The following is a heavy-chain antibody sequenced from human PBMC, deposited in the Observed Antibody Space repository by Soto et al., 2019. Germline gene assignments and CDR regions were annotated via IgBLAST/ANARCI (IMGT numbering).Heavy chain of an antibody. J-gene: IGHJ1*01. Sequence: GGSLRLSCAASGFTFSSYAMSWVRQAPGKGLEWVSAISGSGGSTYYADSVKGRFTISRDNSKNTLYLQMNSLRAEDTAVYYCAKDGNSSGWYFEYFQHWGQGTLVTVSS. CDR1: GFTFSSYA. CDR3: AKDGNSSGWYFEYFQH. CDR2: ISGSGGST. V-gene: IGHV3-23*01. D-gene: IGHD6-19*01.